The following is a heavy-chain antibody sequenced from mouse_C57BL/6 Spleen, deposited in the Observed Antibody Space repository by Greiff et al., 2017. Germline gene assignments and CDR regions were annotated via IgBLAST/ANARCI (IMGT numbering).Heavy chain of an antibody. J-gene: IGHJ3*01. D-gene: IGHD2-5*01. CDR2: IHPNSGST. V-gene: IGHV1-64*01. Sequence: VQLQQSGAELVKPGASVKLSCKASGYTFTSYWMHWVKQRPGQGLEWIGMIHPNSGSTNYNEKFKSKATLTVDKSSSTAYMQLSSLTSEDSAVYYCAMGYSNPAWFAYWGQGTLVTVSA. CDR1: GYTFTSYW. CDR3: AMGYSNPAWFAY.